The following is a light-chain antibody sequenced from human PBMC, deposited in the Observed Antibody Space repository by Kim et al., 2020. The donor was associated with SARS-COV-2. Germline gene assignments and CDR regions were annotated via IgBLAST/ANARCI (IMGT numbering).Light chain of an antibody. J-gene: IGKJ4*01. Sequence: SPGERVTPSCRASQSVKNRLAWYQQRPGQAPRLLIYGAPTRATDISARFSGSGSGTEFTLTIRSLQSEDLAVYYCQQYNDWPLLTFGGGTKVDIK. V-gene: IGKV3-15*01. CDR1: QSVKNR. CDR3: QQYNDWPLLT. CDR2: GAP.